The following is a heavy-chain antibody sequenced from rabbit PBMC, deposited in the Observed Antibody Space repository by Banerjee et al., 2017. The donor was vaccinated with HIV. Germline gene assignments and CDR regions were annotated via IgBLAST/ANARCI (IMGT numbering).Heavy chain of an antibody. CDR2: IYAGSSGST. CDR1: GFTLSSYW. J-gene: IGHJ3*01. D-gene: IGHD4-1*01. CDR3: ARDLAGVIGWNFNF. V-gene: IGHV1S45*01. Sequence: EESGGDLVKPEGSLTLTCTASGFTLSSYWIYWVRQAPGKGLEWIACIYAGSSGSTYYASWATGRFTTSKTSSTTVTLQMTSLTAADTATYFCARDLAGVIGWNFNFWGQGTLVTVS.